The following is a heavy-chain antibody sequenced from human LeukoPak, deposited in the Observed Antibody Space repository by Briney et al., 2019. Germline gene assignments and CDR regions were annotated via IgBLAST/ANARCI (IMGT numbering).Heavy chain of an antibody. J-gene: IGHJ3*02. CDR3: ARQKGDIVAVPAAIRGSDAFDI. D-gene: IGHD2-2*02. Sequence: GESLKISCKGSGYSFTSYWIGWVRQMPGKGLEWVGIIYPGDSDTRYSPSFQGQVTISADKSISTAYLQWSSLKASDTAMYYCARQKGDIVAVPAAIRGSDAFDIWGQGTMVTVSS. CDR1: GYSFTSYW. CDR2: IYPGDSDT. V-gene: IGHV5-51*01.